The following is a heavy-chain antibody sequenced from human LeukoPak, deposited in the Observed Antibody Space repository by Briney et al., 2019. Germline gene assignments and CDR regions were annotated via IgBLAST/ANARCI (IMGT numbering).Heavy chain of an antibody. J-gene: IGHJ5*02. Sequence: PGGSLRLSCAASGFTFSSYGMSWVRQAPGKSLEWVGEISPSGNTQYNPSLKSRVTISLDASKSQFYLKLNSVTAADTAVYYCARHGIYYGLGSSYGLPNWFDTWGQGTLVTVSS. CDR1: GFTFSSYG. CDR3: ARHGIYYGLGSSYGLPNWFDT. D-gene: IGHD3-10*01. V-gene: IGHV4-34*01. CDR2: ISPSGNT.